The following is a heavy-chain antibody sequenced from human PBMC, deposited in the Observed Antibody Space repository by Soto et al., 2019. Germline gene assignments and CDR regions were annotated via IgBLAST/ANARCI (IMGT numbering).Heavy chain of an antibody. J-gene: IGHJ4*02. Sequence: QVRLVESGGGVVQPGRSLRLSCAASGFNFGVFGMHWVRQAPGKGLEWLSVLSYEGSEEYYADSVRGRFTISRDNSKNTLFLQMDSLRVDDTGVYYCALPLRSSLLEVAGPGFEYWDQGTLVTVS. CDR3: ALPLRSSLLEVAGPGFEY. CDR1: GFNFGVFG. CDR2: LSYEGSEE. V-gene: IGHV3-30*03. D-gene: IGHD6-19*01.